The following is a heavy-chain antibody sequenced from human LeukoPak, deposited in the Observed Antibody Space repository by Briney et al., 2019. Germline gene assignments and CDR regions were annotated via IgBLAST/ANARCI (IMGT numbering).Heavy chain of an antibody. CDR1: GFTFSNAW. J-gene: IGHJ4*02. D-gene: IGHD3-10*01. Sequence: GGSLRLSCAASGFTFSNAWMSWVRQAPGKGLEWVGRIKSKTDGGTTDYAAPVKGRFTISRDDSKNTLYLQMNSLRAEDTAVYYCAKGILWFGDQGSYFDYWGQGTLVTVSS. CDR2: IKSKTDGGTT. V-gene: IGHV3-15*01. CDR3: AKGILWFGDQGSYFDY.